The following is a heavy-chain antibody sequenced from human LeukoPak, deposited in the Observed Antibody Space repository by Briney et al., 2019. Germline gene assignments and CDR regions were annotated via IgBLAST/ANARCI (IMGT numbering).Heavy chain of an antibody. CDR3: ARTRSSGGYYYYMDV. Sequence: SETLSLTCTVSGGSISSYYWSWIRQPPGKGLEWIGYIYYSGSTNYYSGSTNYNPSLKSRVTISVDTSKSQFSLKLTSVTAADTAVYYCARTRSSGGYYYYMDVWGKGTTVTVSS. D-gene: IGHD6-6*01. J-gene: IGHJ6*03. V-gene: IGHV4-59*01. CDR2: IYYSGSTNYYSGST. CDR1: GGSISSYY.